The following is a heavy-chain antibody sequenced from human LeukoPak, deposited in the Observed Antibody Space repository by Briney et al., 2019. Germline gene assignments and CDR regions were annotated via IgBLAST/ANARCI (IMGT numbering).Heavy chain of an antibody. J-gene: IGHJ4*02. CDR3: AKCPKPAMVDY. V-gene: IGHV3-23*01. Sequence: GGSLRLSCAASGFSFSTYAMSWVRQAPGQGLEWVSAISGSGKTYYPDSVKGRFTISRDNSKNTLFLQMNGLRAEDTAVYYCAKCPKPAMVDYWGQGTLVTVSS. CDR2: ISGSGKT. D-gene: IGHD5-18*01. CDR1: GFSFSTYA.